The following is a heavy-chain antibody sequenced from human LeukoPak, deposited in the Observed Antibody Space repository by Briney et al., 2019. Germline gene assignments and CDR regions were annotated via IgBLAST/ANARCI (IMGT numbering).Heavy chain of an antibody. CDR3: ARDALYESSGGYYYYNMDV. CDR2: IIPILGIA. J-gene: IGHJ6*02. CDR1: GGIFSSYA. V-gene: IGHV1-69*04. Sequence: SVWVSCKASGGIFSSYAISWVRQAPGQGLEWMGRIIPILGIANYAQKFQGRVTITADKSTSTAYMDLSSLRSEDTAVYYCARDALYESSGGYYYYNMDVWGQGSTV. D-gene: IGHD3-22*01.